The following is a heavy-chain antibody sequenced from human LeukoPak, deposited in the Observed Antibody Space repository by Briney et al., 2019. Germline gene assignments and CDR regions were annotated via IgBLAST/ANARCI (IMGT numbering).Heavy chain of an antibody. CDR1: GFTFSSYA. CDR3: AKINSASCYNPLGY. CDR2: ISGSGGST. V-gene: IGHV3-23*01. Sequence: GGSLRLSCAAPGFTFSSYAMSWARQAPGKGLEWVSAISGSGGSTYYADSVKGRFTISRDNSKNTLYLQMNSLRAEDTAIYYCAKINSASCYNPLGYWGQGTLVTVSS. D-gene: IGHD2-2*02. J-gene: IGHJ4*02.